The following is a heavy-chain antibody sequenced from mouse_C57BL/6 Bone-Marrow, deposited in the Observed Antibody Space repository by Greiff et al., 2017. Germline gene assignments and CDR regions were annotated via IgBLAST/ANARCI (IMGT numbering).Heavy chain of an antibody. CDR1: GYTFTDYE. Sequence: VQLQQSGAELVRPGASVTLSCKASGYTFTDYEMHWVKQTPVHGLEWIGAIDPETGGTAYNQKFKGKAILTADKSSSTAYMQLSSLTSEDSAFYYCARGDLGFAGWGQGTLVTVSA. D-gene: IGHD2-10*02. CDR2: IDPETGGT. J-gene: IGHJ3*01. V-gene: IGHV1-15*01. CDR3: ARGDLGFAG.